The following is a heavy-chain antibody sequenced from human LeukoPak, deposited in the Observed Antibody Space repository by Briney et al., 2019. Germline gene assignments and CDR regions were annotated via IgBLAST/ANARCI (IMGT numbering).Heavy chain of an antibody. CDR2: ISAYNGNT. CDR3: ARLFIAAAGGVGWFDP. Sequence: ASGKVSCKASGYTFTSYGISWVRQAPGQGLEWMGWISAYNGNTNYAQKLQGRVTMTTDTSTSTAYMELRSLGSDDTAVYYCARLFIAAAGGVGWFDPWGQGTLVTVSS. D-gene: IGHD6-13*01. V-gene: IGHV1-18*04. CDR1: GYTFTSYG. J-gene: IGHJ5*02.